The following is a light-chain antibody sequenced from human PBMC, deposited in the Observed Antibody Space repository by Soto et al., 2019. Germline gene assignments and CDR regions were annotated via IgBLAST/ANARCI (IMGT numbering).Light chain of an antibody. CDR3: MQGTHWPYT. Sequence: DVVMTQSPLSLPVTLGQPASISCRSSQSPEYSDGNIYLNWFQQRPGQSPRRLIYKVSNRDSGVPARLSGSGSGNDFTLRISSVEAEDVGVYYCMQGTHWPYTFGQGTKLEIK. J-gene: IGKJ2*01. CDR1: QSPEYSDGNIY. CDR2: KVS. V-gene: IGKV2-30*01.